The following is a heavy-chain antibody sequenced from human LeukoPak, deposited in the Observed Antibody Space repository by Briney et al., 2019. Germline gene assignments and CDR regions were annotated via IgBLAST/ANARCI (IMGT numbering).Heavy chain of an antibody. D-gene: IGHD3-22*01. J-gene: IGHJ4*02. V-gene: IGHV3-21*01. CDR3: ARDYYDSSGYSLFDY. CDR1: GFTFSSYS. Sequence: GGSLRLSCAASGFTFSSYSMNWVRQAPGKGLEWVSSISSSSSYIYYADSVKGRFTISRDNAKNSLYLQTNSLRAEDTAVYYCARDYYDSSGYSLFDYWGQGTLVTVSS. CDR2: ISSSSSYI.